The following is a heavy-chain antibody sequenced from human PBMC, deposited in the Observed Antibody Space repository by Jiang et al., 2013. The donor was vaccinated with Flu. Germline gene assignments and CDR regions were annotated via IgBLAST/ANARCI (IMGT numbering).Heavy chain of an antibody. D-gene: IGHD4-17*01. Sequence: SYAMHWVRQAPGKGLEWVAVISYDGRNKQYADSVKGRFTISRDNSKNTLYLQMNSLRFEDTAMYYCARGVTYGDPGLGYFDYWGQGTLVPVSS. CDR3: ARGVTYGDPGLGYFDY. CDR2: ISYDGRNK. CDR1: SYA. J-gene: IGHJ4*02. V-gene: IGHV3-30-3*01.